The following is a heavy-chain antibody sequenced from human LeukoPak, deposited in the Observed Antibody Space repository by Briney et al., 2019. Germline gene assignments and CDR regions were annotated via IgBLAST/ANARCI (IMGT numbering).Heavy chain of an antibody. CDR3: ARLLGSSWFDP. Sequence: SETLSLTCTVSGGFISSYYWSWIRQPPGKGLEWIGSIYYSRSTNYNPSLKSRVTISVDTSKNQFSLKLSSVTAADTAVYYCARLLGSSWFDPWGQGTLVTVSS. D-gene: IGHD3-16*01. V-gene: IGHV4-59*08. J-gene: IGHJ5*02. CDR2: IYYSRST. CDR1: GGFISSYY.